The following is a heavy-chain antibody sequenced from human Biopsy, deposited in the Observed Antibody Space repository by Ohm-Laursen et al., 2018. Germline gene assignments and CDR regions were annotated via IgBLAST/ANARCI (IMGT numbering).Heavy chain of an antibody. Sequence: SLRLSCAAPGFTFDDHAMHWVRQPPGKGLEWVSGISWNSDKIGYADSVKGRFTISRDNAKNTLYLQMNSLRVEDTAVYYCAKAGRGYIDYWGQGTLVIVSS. CDR1: GFTFDDHA. V-gene: IGHV3-9*01. D-gene: IGHD5-18*01. J-gene: IGHJ4*02. CDR3: AKAGRGYIDY. CDR2: ISWNSDKI.